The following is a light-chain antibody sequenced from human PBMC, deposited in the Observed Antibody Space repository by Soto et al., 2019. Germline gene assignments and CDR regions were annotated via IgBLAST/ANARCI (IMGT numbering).Light chain of an antibody. V-gene: IGKV3-11*01. CDR3: HQRNQ. J-gene: IGKJ1*01. CDR1: QFLSSY. CDR2: YST. Sequence: TQSAVTLSLSPGERASLSCRASQFLSSYLAWYQQIPGQPPRLLIYYSTDRAAGIPARFSGSRSGTDFTLTNSSVVPADFAMYYAHQRNQFGQGTRLDIK.